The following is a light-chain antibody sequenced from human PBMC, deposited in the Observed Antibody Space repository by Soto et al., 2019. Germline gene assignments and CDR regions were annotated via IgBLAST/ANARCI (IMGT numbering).Light chain of an antibody. J-gene: IGKJ2*01. Sequence: DIQMTQSPSTLSASVGDGVTITCRASQSIGSWLAWYQQKPGKAPKLLIYKATNLQSGVPSRFSGSGSGTDFSLTISSLQPVDSATYHCQQYNDFQYTFGQGTKLEI. CDR2: KAT. V-gene: IGKV1-5*03. CDR3: QQYNDFQYT. CDR1: QSIGSW.